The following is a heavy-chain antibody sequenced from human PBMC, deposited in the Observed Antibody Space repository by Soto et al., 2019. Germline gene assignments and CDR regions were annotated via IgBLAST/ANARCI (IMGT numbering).Heavy chain of an antibody. Sequence: ASVKVACKASGGTFSSYAISWVRQAPGQGLEWMGGIIPIFGTANYAQKFQGRVTITADESTSTAYMELSSLRSEDTAVYYCARATYYYDSSGYYYEGAPDYWGQGTLVTV. V-gene: IGHV1-69*13. J-gene: IGHJ4*02. CDR3: ARATYYYDSSGYYYEGAPDY. D-gene: IGHD3-22*01. CDR2: IIPIFGTA. CDR1: GGTFSSYA.